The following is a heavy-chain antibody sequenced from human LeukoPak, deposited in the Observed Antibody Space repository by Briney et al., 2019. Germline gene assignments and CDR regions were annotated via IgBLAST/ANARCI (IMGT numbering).Heavy chain of an antibody. D-gene: IGHD7-27*01. V-gene: IGHV3-49*04. CDR2: IRRKADGGTA. Sequence: PGGSLRLSCTASGFTFGDYAMSWVRQAPGKGLEGVSFIRRKADGGTAEYAASVQGRFSISRDDSKSIAYLQIDSLKTEDTAVYYCFLGLLWGQGTLVTVSS. J-gene: IGHJ4*02. CDR1: GFTFGDYA. CDR3: FLGLL.